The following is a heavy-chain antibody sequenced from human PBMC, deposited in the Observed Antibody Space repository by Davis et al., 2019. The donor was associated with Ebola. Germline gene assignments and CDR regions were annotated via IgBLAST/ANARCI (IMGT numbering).Heavy chain of an antibody. CDR2: ISSSSSYI. V-gene: IGHV3-21*01. Sequence: GESLKISCAASGFTFSSYSMNWVRQAPGKGLEWVSSISSSSSYIYYADSVKGRFTISRDNAKNSLYLQMNSLRAEDTAVYYCARGGAVAAYYYYYGMDVWGQGTTDTVSS. D-gene: IGHD6-19*01. CDR3: ARGGAVAAYYYYYGMDV. J-gene: IGHJ6*02. CDR1: GFTFSSYS.